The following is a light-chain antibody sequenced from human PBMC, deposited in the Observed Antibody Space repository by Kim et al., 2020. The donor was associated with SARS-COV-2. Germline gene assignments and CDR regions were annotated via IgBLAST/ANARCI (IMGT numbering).Light chain of an antibody. V-gene: IGKV3-15*01. CDR1: QSVSSN. J-gene: IGKJ5*01. CDR2: GAS. CDR3: QQYNNWPPL. Sequence: VSPGESATLSCRASQSVSSNLAWYQQTPGQAPRLLIYGASTRATGIPARFSGSGSGTEFTLTISSLQSEDFAVYYCQQYNNWPPLFGQGTRLEIK.